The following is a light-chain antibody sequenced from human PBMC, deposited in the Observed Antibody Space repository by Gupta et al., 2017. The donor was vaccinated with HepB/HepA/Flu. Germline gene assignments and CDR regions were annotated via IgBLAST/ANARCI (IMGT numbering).Light chain of an antibody. J-gene: IGKJ4*01. CDR1: QSVSSSY. CDR3: QQEGSSPLT. Sequence: IVLTQSPGTLSLSPGERATLSCRASQSVSSSYLAWYQQKPGQAPRLLIYGASSRATGIPDRFSGSGSGTEFTLTISRREPEDFAVYYCQQEGSSPLTFGGGTKVEIK. V-gene: IGKV3-20*01. CDR2: GAS.